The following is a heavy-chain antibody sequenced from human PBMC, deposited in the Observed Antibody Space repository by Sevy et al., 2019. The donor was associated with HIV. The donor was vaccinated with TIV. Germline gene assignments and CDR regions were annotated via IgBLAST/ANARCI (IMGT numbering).Heavy chain of an antibody. J-gene: IGHJ4*02. Sequence: GGSLRLSCAASGFTFSGYWMHWVRQVPGKGLAWLSRINGDGSYTKYGDSARGRFTISRDNAKNTLYVQLNSLRADDTGIYYCARDKIEGGTMLQDNDYCGQGTLATVSS. V-gene: IGHV3-74*01. D-gene: IGHD3-10*01. CDR3: ARDKIEGGTMLQDNDY. CDR1: GFTFSGYW. CDR2: INGDGSYT.